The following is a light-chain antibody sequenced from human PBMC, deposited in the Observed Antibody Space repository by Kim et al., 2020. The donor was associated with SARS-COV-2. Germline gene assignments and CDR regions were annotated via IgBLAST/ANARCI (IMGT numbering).Light chain of an antibody. CDR3: CSYAGTYISVL. Sequence: QSALTQPRSVSGCPGQSVTISCIGTSSDIGGYNSVSWYQHHPGTPPKLMIYDVTKRPSGVPDRFSGSKSVNTASLTISGLQAADDADYYCCSYAGTYISVLFGGGTQLTVL. CDR2: DVT. V-gene: IGLV2-11*01. CDR1: SSDIGGYNS. J-gene: IGLJ2*01.